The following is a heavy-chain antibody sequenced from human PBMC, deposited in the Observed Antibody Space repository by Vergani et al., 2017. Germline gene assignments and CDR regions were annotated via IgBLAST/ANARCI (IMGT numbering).Heavy chain of an antibody. Sequence: EVQLVESGGGLVQPGGSLRLSCAASGFTVSSNYMSWVRQAPGKGLEWVSVIYSGGSTYYADSVKGRFTISRHNSKNTLYLQMNSLRAEDTAVYSCARVGIQGGSYYYYMDVWGKGTTVTVSS. CDR3: ARVGIQGGSYYYYMDV. CDR1: GFTVSSNY. V-gene: IGHV3-53*04. J-gene: IGHJ6*03. CDR2: IYSGGST. D-gene: IGHD5-18*01.